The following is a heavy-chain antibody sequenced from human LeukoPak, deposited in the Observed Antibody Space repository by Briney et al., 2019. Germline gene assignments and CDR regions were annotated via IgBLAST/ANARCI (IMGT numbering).Heavy chain of an antibody. CDR1: GGSISSYS. D-gene: IGHD5-12*01. V-gene: IGHV4-59*13. CDR3: GRVRTGNTGSPEYFED. J-gene: IGHJ1*01. CDR2: IDYSGSS. Sequence: SETLSLTCSVSGGSISSYSWTWIRQPPGKGLEWIGFIDYSGSSNYNPSLKSRVTISADPSTNHFSLNLTFVTAADTAVYYCGRVRTGNTGSPEYFEDWGQGTLVTVSS.